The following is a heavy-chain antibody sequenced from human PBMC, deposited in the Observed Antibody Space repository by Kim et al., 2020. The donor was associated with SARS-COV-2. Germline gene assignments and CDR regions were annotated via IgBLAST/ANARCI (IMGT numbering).Heavy chain of an antibody. V-gene: IGHV1-69*01. J-gene: IGHJ6*02. D-gene: IGHD3-9*01. CDR3: ARSIGDDSYYYYGMDV. Sequence: KFQGRVTITADEFTSTAYMELSSLRSEDTAVYYCARSIGDDSYYYYGMDVWGQGTTVTVSS.